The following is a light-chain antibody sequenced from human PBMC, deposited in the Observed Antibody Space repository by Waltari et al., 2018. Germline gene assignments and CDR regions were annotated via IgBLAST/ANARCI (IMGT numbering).Light chain of an antibody. CDR1: RSDVETYNF. CDR2: EDT. V-gene: IGLV2-14*02. Sequence: QSALTQPASVSGSPGQSITIPCTGSRSDVETYNFVSWYQQLPGEAPKLMIYEDTKRPSEVSNRFSASKSGDTASLTISGLQAEDEADYYCCSYTTSGTKVFGGGTKLAVL. J-gene: IGLJ2*01. CDR3: CSYTTSGTKV.